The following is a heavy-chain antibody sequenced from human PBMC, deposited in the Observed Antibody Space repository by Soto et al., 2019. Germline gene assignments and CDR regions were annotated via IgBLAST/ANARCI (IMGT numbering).Heavy chain of an antibody. V-gene: IGHV4-30-4*01. D-gene: IGHD2-15*01. Sequence: QVQLQESGPGLVKPSQTLSLTCTVSGGSISSGDYYWSWIRQPPGKGLEWIGYIYYSGSTYYNPSLKSRVTISVDTSKNQFSLKLSSVTAADTAVYYCARAGYCSGGSCGRGLNWFDPWGQGTLVTVSS. CDR3: ARAGYCSGGSCGRGLNWFDP. J-gene: IGHJ5*02. CDR2: IYYSGST. CDR1: GGSISSGDYY.